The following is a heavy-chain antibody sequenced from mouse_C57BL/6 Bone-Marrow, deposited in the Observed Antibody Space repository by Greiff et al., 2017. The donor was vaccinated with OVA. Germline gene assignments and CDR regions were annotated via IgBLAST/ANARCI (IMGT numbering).Heavy chain of an antibody. J-gene: IGHJ1*03. D-gene: IGHD1-1*01. CDR3: ARDYYGSSYGTSYWYFDV. CDR1: GYTFTDYN. CDR2: INPNNGGT. Sequence: VHVKQSGPELVKPGASVKIPCKASGYTFTDYNMDWVKQSHGKSLEWIGDINPNNGGTNYNQKFKGKATLTVDKSSSTSYMELRSLTSEDTAVYYCARDYYGSSYGTSYWYFDVWGTGTTVTVSS. V-gene: IGHV1-18*01.